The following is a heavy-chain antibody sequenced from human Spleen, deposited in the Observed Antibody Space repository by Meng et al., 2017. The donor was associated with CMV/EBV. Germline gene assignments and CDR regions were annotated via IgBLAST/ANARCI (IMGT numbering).Heavy chain of an antibody. D-gene: IGHD5-18*01. J-gene: IGHJ6*02. Sequence: GESLKISCAASGFTFSNYEMNWVRQAPGKGLEWVSHISSSGGTKYDADSVKGRFTISRDNSKNTLYLQMNSLRAEDTAVYYCAKEDSWEDTAMAGYYYYGMDVWGQGTTVTVSS. V-gene: IGHV3-23*01. CDR3: AKEDSWEDTAMAGYYYYGMDV. CDR2: ISSSGGTK. CDR1: GFTFSNYE.